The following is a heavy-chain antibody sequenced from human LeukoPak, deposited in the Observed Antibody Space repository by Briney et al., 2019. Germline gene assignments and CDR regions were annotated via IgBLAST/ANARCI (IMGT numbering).Heavy chain of an antibody. CDR3: ARDPRIYCTNGICRDDYFDN. Sequence: GGSLRLTCAASGFTFSSYSMNWVRQAPGKGLEWVSSISSTSIYKYYADSVKGRFTISRDNAKDSLFLQMNSLRAEDTAIYYCARDPRIYCTNGICRDDYFDNWGQGTLVTVSS. CDR2: ISSTSIYK. CDR1: GFTFSSYS. D-gene: IGHD2-8*01. V-gene: IGHV3-21*01. J-gene: IGHJ4*02.